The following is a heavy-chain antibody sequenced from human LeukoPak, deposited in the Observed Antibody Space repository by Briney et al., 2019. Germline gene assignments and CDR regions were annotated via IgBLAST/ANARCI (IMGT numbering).Heavy chain of an antibody. CDR2: IHATGST. J-gene: IGHJ3*01. D-gene: IGHD3-9*01. V-gene: IGHV4-4*07. Sequence: PSETLSLICTVSGGSTTNSSWSWIRHSAGTGMEWIGRIHATGSTNYNPSLTSRVSMSLDMPTNQFSLTLSAVTVADTATYYCARIFDRDVWGQGTLVTVSP. CDR3: ARIFDRDV. CDR1: GGSTTNSS.